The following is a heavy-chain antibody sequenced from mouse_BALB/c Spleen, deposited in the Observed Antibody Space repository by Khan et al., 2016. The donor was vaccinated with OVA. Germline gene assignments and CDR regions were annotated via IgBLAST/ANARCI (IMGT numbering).Heavy chain of an antibody. V-gene: IGHV14-1*02. D-gene: IGHD6-1*01. J-gene: IGHJ2*01. Sequence: VQLKQSGTELVRPGALVRLSCTASGFNIKDYYIHWVKQRPDQGLAWIGWIDPEHGNTIYDPKFQGKARITADTSSNTAYLQLSSLTSEDTAFDYCRRSSLLDFDYWGQGTTLTVAS. CDR2: IDPEHGNT. CDR1: GFNIKDYY. CDR3: RRSSLLDFDY.